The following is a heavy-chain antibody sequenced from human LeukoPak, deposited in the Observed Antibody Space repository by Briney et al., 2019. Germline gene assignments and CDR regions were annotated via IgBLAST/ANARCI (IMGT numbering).Heavy chain of an antibody. V-gene: IGHV3-15*01. CDR2: IKSKIDGGTT. Sequence: PGGSLRLSCAASGFTFSNYAMSWVRQAPGKGLEWVGRIKSKIDGGTTDYAAPVKGRFIISRDDSKNTLYLQMNSLETEDTALYYCISPRTSSYWGQGTLVTVSS. CDR3: ISPRTSSY. J-gene: IGHJ4*02. D-gene: IGHD2-2*01. CDR1: GFTFSNYA.